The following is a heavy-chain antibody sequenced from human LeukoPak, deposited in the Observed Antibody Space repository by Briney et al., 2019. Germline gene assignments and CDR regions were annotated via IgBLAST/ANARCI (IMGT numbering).Heavy chain of an antibody. D-gene: IGHD4-23*01. V-gene: IGHV5-51*01. CDR3: ARAVQPPVVTPSWYFFDY. CDR2: IYPGDSDT. CDR1: GYSFTSYW. J-gene: IGHJ4*02. Sequence: GESLKISCKGSGYSFTSYWIGWVRQMPGKGLEWMGIIYPGDSDTRYSPSFQGQVTISADKSISTAYLQWSSLKASDTAMYYCARAVQPPVVTPSWYFFDYWGQGTLVTVSA.